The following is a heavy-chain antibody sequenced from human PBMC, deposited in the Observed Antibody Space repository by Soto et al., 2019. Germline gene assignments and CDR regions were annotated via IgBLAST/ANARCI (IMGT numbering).Heavy chain of an antibody. D-gene: IGHD2-8*01. J-gene: IGHJ4*02. V-gene: IGHV1-2*02. CDR2: INPHSGDT. CDR3: ARDVYSVEF. CDR1: GYTFTGRY. Sequence: QAQLVQSGAEVKKPGASVKVSCKASGYTFTGRYVHWVRQAPGQGLEWMGWINPHSGDTKYAQKFQGRVTMTRETSFSTAYMELTRLRSDDTAVYYCARDVYSVEFWGQGTLVTVSS.